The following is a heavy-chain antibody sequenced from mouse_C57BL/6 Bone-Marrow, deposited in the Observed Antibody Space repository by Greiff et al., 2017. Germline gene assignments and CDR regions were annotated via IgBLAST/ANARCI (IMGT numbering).Heavy chain of an antibody. CDR2: IDPSDSET. CDR3: ARVYYYGSPWFAY. D-gene: IGHD1-1*01. J-gene: IGHJ3*01. Sequence: QVQLQQSGAELVRPGSSVKLSCKASGYTFTSYWMHWVKQRPIQGLEWIGNIDPSDSETHYNQKFKDKATLTVDKSSSTAYMQLSSLTSEDSAVYYCARVYYYGSPWFAYWGQGTLVTVSA. V-gene: IGHV1-52*01. CDR1: GYTFTSYW.